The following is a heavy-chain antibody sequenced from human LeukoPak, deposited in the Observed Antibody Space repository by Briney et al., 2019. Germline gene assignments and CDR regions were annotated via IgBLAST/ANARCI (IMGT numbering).Heavy chain of an antibody. D-gene: IGHD5-18*01. CDR2: ISFDGSKK. CDR1: GFXFSSYG. V-gene: IGHV3-30*18. Sequence: GGSLRLSCAASGFXFSSYGIHWVRQAPGEGLEWVALISFDGSKKYLADSVKGRFTISRDNSKNTLYLQMNSLIPDDTAVYYCAKGRQQWWTFDALDIWGQETMVTVSS. J-gene: IGHJ3*02. CDR3: AKGRQQWWTFDALDI.